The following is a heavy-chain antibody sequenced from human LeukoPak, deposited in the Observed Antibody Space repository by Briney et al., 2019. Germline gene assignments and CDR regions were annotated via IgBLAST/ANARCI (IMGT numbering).Heavy chain of an antibody. CDR3: AKAPGMGDAFDI. D-gene: IGHD3-10*01. V-gene: IGHV3-23*01. J-gene: IGHJ3*02. CDR2: ISGSGGST. Sequence: GGSLRLSCAASGFTFSSYAMSWVRRAPGKGLEWVSAISGSGGSTYYADSVKGRFTISRDNSKNTLYLQMNSLRAEDTAVYYCAKAPGMGDAFDIWGQGTMVTVSS. CDR1: GFTFSSYA.